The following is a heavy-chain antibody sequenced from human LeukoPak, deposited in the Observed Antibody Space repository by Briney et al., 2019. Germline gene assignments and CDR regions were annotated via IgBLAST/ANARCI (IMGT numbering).Heavy chain of an antibody. CDR2: IYTSGST. CDR3: AREGDNYYDSSGRID. V-gene: IGHV4-61*02. CDR1: GGSISSGSYY. J-gene: IGHJ4*02. Sequence: PSQTLSLTCTVSGGSISSGSYYWSWIRQPAGTGLEWIGRIYTSGSTNYNPSLKSRVTISVDTSKNQFSLKLSSVTAADTAVYYCAREGDNYYDSSGRIDWGQGTLVTVSS. D-gene: IGHD3-22*01.